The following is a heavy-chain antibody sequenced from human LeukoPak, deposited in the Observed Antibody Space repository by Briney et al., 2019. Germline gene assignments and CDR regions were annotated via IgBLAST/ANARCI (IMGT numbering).Heavy chain of an antibody. Sequence: GGSLRLSCAASGFTFSSYGMHWVRQAPGQGLAWVAFIRYDGSNKYYADSVKGRFTISRDNSKNTLYLQMNSLRAEDTAVYYCAKPFGDEYLEDWFDPWGQGTLVTVSS. J-gene: IGHJ5*02. V-gene: IGHV3-30*02. CDR1: GFTFSSYG. CDR2: IRYDGSNK. D-gene: IGHD3-3*01. CDR3: AKPFGDEYLEDWFDP.